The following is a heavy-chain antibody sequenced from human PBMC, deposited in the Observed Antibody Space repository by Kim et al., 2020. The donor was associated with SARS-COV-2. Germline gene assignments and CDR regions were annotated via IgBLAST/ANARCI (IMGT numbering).Heavy chain of an antibody. Sequence: SETLSLTCTVSGGSISSYYWSWIRQPPGKGLEWIGYIYYSGSTNYNPSLKSRVTISVDTSKNQFSLKLSSVTAADTAVYYCARESQGDYYDSSIGAWFDPWGQGTLVTVSS. CDR1: GGSISSYY. V-gene: IGHV4-59*12. CDR3: ARESQGDYYDSSIGAWFDP. J-gene: IGHJ5*02. D-gene: IGHD3-22*01. CDR2: IYYSGST.